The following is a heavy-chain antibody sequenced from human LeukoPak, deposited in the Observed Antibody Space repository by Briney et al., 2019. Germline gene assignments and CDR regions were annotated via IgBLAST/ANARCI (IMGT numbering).Heavy chain of an antibody. CDR1: GFPFSDYY. CDR3: ARVYGGNRGYFDY. V-gene: IGHV3-11*05. J-gene: IGHJ4*02. Sequence: GGSLRLSCAVSGFPFSDYYMTWIRQAPGKGLQWVSYISSSSTYTHYADSVKGRFTISRDNAKNSQYLQMNSLRVEDTAVYFCARVYGGNRGYFDYWGQGALVTVSS. CDR2: ISSSSTYT. D-gene: IGHD4-23*01.